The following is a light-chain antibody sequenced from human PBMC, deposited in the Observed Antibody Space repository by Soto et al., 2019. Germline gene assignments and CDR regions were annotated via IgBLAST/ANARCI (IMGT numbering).Light chain of an antibody. J-gene: IGLJ1*01. CDR3: QVWESSSDQYV. V-gene: IGLV3-21*02. CDR1: NIGSKS. CDR2: DDT. Sequence: ELTQPPSVSVAPGQTTTITCGGNNIGSKSVHWYQQKPGQAPVLVVYDDTDRPSGIPERFSGSNSGNTATLSISRAEVGDEADYYCQVWESSSDQYVFGTGTKVTVL.